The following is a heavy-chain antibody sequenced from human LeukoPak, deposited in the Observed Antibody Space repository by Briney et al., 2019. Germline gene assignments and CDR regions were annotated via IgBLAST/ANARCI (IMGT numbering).Heavy chain of an antibody. CDR3: ARESAAAQNAFDT. D-gene: IGHD6-13*01. J-gene: IGHJ3*02. CDR2: INHSGST. CDR1: GGSFSGYY. V-gene: IGHV4-34*01. Sequence: SETLSLTCAVYGGSFSGYYWSWIRQPPGKGLEWIGEINHSGSTNYNPSLKSRVTISVDTSKNQFSLKLSSVTAADTAVYYCARESAAAQNAFDTWGQGTMVTVSS.